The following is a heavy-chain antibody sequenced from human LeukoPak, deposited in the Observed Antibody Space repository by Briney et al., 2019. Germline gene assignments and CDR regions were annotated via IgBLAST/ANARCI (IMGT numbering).Heavy chain of an antibody. D-gene: IGHD2-2*01. Sequence: ASQTLSLTCTVSGGSISSGDYYWSWIRQPPGKGLEWIGYIYNSGSTNYNPSLKSRVTISADTSKNQFSLKLTSVTAADTAVYYCARGADCSTTSCLGNWFDPWGQGTLVTVSS. V-gene: IGHV4-61*08. CDR1: GGSISSGDYY. J-gene: IGHJ5*02. CDR3: ARGADCSTTSCLGNWFDP. CDR2: IYNSGST.